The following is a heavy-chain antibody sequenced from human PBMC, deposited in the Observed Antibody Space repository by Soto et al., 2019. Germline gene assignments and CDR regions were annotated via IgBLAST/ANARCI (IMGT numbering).Heavy chain of an antibody. V-gene: IGHV3-23*01. CDR2: ISGSGGST. J-gene: IGHJ5*02. Sequence: VGSLRLSCAASGFTFSSYAMSWVRQAPGKGLEWVSAISGSGGSTYYADSVRGRFTISRDNSKNTLYLQMNSLRAEDTAVYYCAKDIVGVPAATKMKYNWFDPWGQGTLVTVSS. CDR3: AKDIVGVPAATKMKYNWFDP. D-gene: IGHD2-2*01. CDR1: GFTFSSYA.